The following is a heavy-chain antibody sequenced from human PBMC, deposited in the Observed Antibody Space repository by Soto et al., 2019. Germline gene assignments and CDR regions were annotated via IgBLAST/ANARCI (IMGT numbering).Heavy chain of an antibody. CDR3: AREYSGGWFEP. CDR2: ISYDGSNK. J-gene: IGHJ5*02. V-gene: IGHV3-30-3*01. CDR1: GFTFSIYA. Sequence: QVQLVESGGGVVQPGRSLRLSCAASGFTFSIYAMHWVRQAPGKGLEWVAVISYDGSNKYYADSVKGRFTISRDNSKNTLDLELNGLRAEDWAVYYGAREYSGGWFEPLGQGTLVTVSS. D-gene: IGHD3-10*01.